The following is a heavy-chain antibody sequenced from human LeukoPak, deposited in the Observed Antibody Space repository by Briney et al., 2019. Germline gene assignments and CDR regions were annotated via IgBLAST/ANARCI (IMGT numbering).Heavy chain of an antibody. CDR1: GGSISSSSYY. CDR3: ARELDISAHAGAFDI. J-gene: IGHJ3*02. D-gene: IGHD2-2*03. Sequence: SETLSLTCTVSGGSISSSSYYWGWIRQPPGKGLEWIGSIYYSGSTYYNPSLKSRVTISVDTSKNQFSLKLSSVTAADTAVHYCARELDISAHAGAFDIWGQGTMVTVSS. CDR2: IYYSGST. V-gene: IGHV4-39*07.